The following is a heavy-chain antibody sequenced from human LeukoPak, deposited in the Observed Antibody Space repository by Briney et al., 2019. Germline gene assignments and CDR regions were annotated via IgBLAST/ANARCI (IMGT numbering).Heavy chain of an antibody. V-gene: IGHV3-9*01. CDR3: AKAIGGSYYFGAFDI. CDR1: GFTFDDYA. CDR2: ISWNSGSI. D-gene: IGHD1-26*01. J-gene: IGHJ3*02. Sequence: PGGSLRLSCAASGFTFDDYAMHWVRQGPGKGLEWVSGISWNSGSIDYADSVKGRFTISRDNAKNSLFLQMNSLRVEDTALYYCAKAIGGSYYFGAFDIWGQGTMVTVSS.